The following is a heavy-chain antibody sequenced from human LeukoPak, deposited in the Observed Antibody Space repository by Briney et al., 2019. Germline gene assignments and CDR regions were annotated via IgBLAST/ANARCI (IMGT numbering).Heavy chain of an antibody. D-gene: IGHD6-13*01. Sequence: SVKVSCKASGYTFTSYDINWVRQATGQGLEWMGWMNPNSGNTGYAQKFQGRVTITRNTSISTAYMELSSLRSEDTAVYYCARGQQLVDLGLDYYYMDVWGKGTTVTVSS. J-gene: IGHJ6*03. CDR3: ARGQQLVDLGLDYYYMDV. CDR2: MNPNSGNT. CDR1: GYTFTSYD. V-gene: IGHV1-8*03.